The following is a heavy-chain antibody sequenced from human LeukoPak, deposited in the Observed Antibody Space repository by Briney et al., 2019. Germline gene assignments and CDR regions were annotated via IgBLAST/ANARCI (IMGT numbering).Heavy chain of an antibody. CDR1: GGSISSGGYY. CDR3: ARDPSTLAGVDFDC. V-gene: IGHV4-30-2*01. Sequence: SETLSLTCTVSGGSISSGGYYWSWIRQPPGKGLEWIGYIYHSGSTYYNPSLKSRVTISVDRSKNQFSLKLSSVTAADTAVYYCARDPSTLAGVDFDCWGQGTLVTVST. D-gene: IGHD5-12*01. CDR2: IYHSGST. J-gene: IGHJ4*02.